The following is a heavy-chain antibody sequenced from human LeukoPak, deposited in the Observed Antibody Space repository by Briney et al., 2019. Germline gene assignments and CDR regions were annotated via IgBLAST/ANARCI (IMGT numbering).Heavy chain of an antibody. V-gene: IGHV3-30-3*01. J-gene: IGHJ4*02. CDR1: GFTFSSYA. D-gene: IGHD6-19*01. Sequence: PGGSLRLSCAASGFTFSSYAMHWVRQAPGKGLEWVAVISYDGSNKYYADSVKGRFTISRDNSNNTLYLQMNSLRAEDTAVYYCAKDEMFSSAWYFDYWGQGTLVTVST. CDR2: ISYDGSNK. CDR3: AKDEMFSSAWYFDY.